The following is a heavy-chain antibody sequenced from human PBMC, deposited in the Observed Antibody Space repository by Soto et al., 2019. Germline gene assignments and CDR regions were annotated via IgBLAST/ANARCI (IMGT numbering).Heavy chain of an antibody. CDR3: AKDIGAVAGN. D-gene: IGHD6-19*01. Sequence: GGSLRLSCAASGFTFDDYAMHWVRQAPGKGLEWVSGISWNSGSIGYADSVKGRFTISRDNAKNSLYLQMNSLRAEDTALYYWAKDIGAVAGNWGQGTLVTVSS. V-gene: IGHV3-9*01. CDR2: ISWNSGSI. CDR1: GFTFDDYA. J-gene: IGHJ4*02.